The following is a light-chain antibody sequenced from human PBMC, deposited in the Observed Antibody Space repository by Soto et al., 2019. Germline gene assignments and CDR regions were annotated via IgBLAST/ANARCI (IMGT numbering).Light chain of an antibody. Sequence: IHMTQSSSTLSAFVGHRVTITCRASQSISRWLAWYQQKQGKAPKLLIHAASSLERGVPSRFRGSGYGTEFELTISSLQTDDFAIYYCQQYETYFRTFGQGTKVDIK. CDR1: QSISRW. J-gene: IGKJ1*01. V-gene: IGKV1-5*03. CDR2: AAS. CDR3: QQYETYFRT.